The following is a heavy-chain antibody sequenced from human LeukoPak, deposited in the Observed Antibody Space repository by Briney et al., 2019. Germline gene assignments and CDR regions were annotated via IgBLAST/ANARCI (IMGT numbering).Heavy chain of an antibody. CDR2: LSPDGSSS. J-gene: IGHJ4*02. V-gene: IGHV3-74*01. CDR3: TRSPSLGGNYWGFDC. Sequence: GGSLRLSCAASGFTFSTYWMHWVRQAPGEGLVWVSRLSPDGSSSVYADSVKGRFTVSRDNAKNTLYLQMNSLRAEDMAVYYCTRSPSLGGNYWGFDCWGQGTLVTVSS. CDR1: GFTFSTYW. D-gene: IGHD1-26*01.